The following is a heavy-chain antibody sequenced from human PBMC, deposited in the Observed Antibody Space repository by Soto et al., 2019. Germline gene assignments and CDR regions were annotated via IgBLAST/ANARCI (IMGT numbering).Heavy chain of an antibody. Sequence: PSETLSLTCTVSGCSISSYYWTWIRQPPGKGLEWIGYIYYSGSTNYNPSLKSRVTISVDTSKNQFSLKLSSVTAADTAVYYCARVNRGHFDHDDWGQGTLVTVSS. CDR2: IYYSGST. V-gene: IGHV4-59*08. CDR1: GCSISSYY. J-gene: IGHJ4*02. D-gene: IGHD3-9*01. CDR3: ARVNRGHFDHDD.